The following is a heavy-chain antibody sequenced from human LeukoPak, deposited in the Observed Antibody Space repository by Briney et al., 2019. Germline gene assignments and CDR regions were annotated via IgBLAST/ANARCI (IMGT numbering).Heavy chain of an antibody. CDR3: ASEPYGSGSFSGAFDN. CDR2: IYYSGST. V-gene: IGHV4-39*01. J-gene: IGHJ3*02. Sequence: SETLSLTCAVYDDSIRSSAYYWGWIRQPPGKGLEWIGSIYYSGSTYYNPSLKSRVTISIDTSKNQFSLKLSSVTAADTAVYYCASEPYGSGSFSGAFDNWGQGTMVTVSS. CDR1: DDSIRSSAYY. D-gene: IGHD3-10*01.